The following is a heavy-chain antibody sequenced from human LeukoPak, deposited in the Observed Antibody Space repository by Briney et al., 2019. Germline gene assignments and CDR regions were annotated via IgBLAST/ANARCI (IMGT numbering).Heavy chain of an antibody. V-gene: IGHV1-2*02. J-gene: IGHJ4*02. CDR3: ARDIGPGCSSTSCYGRGDHFDY. CDR1: GYTFIVYH. CDR2: INPNSGGT. Sequence: ASVKVSCKASGYTFIVYHMHWVRQAPGQGLEWMGWINPNSGGTNYAQKFQGRVTMTRDTSISTAYMELSRLRSDDTAVYYCARDIGPGCSSTSCYGRGDHFDYWGQGTLVTVSS. D-gene: IGHD2-2*01.